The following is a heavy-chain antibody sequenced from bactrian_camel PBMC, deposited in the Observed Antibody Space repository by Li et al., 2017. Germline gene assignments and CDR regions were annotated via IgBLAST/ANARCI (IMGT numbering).Heavy chain of an antibody. V-gene: IGHV3S66*01. CDR1: GYAGR. D-gene: IGHD5*01. CDR3: AAGPYLVGPLSEADFAY. CDR2: ISWSGGST. J-gene: IGHJ6*01. Sequence: VQLVESGGGSVQAGGSLRLSCVASGYAGRMGWFRQAPGKEREGVSCISWSGGSTYYADSVKGRFTITHDMSDKANKTIYLQMSTLKPEDTAMYYCAAGPYLVGPLSEADFAYWGQGTQVTVS.